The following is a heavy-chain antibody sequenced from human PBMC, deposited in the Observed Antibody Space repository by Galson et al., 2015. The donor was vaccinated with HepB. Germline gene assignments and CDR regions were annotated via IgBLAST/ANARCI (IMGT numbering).Heavy chain of an antibody. CDR1: GFTFSSYR. V-gene: IGHV3-7*01. CDR3: ARDVVWVSGCYVDT. CDR2: INQDGSDK. Sequence: SLRLSCAASGFTFSSYRMNWVRQAPGKGLEWVANINQDGSDKYYVDSVKGRFTISRDNTKNSLYLQMNSLRAEDTAVYYCARDVVWVSGCYVDTWGQGTLVTVSS. J-gene: IGHJ5*02. D-gene: IGHD3-9*01.